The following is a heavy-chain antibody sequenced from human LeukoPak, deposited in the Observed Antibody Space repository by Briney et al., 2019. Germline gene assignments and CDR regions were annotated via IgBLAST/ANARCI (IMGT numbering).Heavy chain of an antibody. J-gene: IGHJ4*02. CDR1: GGSISTYY. D-gene: IGHD3-3*01. CDR2: IYYSGST. V-gene: IGHV4-59*01. CDR3: ARGFDFWSGSPFDY. Sequence: EASETLSLTCSVSGGSISTYYWSWIRQPPGKGLEWLGYIYYSGSTNFNPSLKSRVTISVETSKNQFSLKLNSVTAADTAVYYCARGFDFWSGSPFDYWGQGTLVTVSS.